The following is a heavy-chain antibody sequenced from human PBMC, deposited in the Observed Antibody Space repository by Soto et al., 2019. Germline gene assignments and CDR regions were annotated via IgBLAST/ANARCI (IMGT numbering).Heavy chain of an antibody. Sequence: SETLSLTYTVSGGSISSYYWSWFRQPPGKGLEWIGYIYHSGTTYYNPSLMSRVTISVDRSTNQFSLKLSSVTAADTAVYYCAAGGGLPRYYWGQGTLVTVSS. V-gene: IGHV4-59*04. CDR1: GGSISSYY. CDR2: IYHSGTT. CDR3: AAGGGLPRYY. D-gene: IGHD5-12*01. J-gene: IGHJ4*02.